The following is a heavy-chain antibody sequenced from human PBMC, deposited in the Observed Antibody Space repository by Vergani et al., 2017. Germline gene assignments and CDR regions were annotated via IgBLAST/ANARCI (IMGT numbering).Heavy chain of an antibody. Sequence: EVQLVESGGGLVQPGRSLRLSCAASGFTFDDYAMHWVRQAPGKGLEWVSGISWNSGSIGYADSVKGRFTISRDNAKNSLYLQMNSLRAEDTALYYCVKDMRAAAGPFDYWGQGTLVTVSS. J-gene: IGHJ4*02. CDR3: VKDMRAAAGPFDY. V-gene: IGHV3-9*01. CDR2: ISWNSGSI. CDR1: GFTFDDYA. D-gene: IGHD6-13*01.